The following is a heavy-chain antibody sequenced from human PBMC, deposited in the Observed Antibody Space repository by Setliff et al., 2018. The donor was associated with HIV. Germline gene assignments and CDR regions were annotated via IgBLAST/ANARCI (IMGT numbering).Heavy chain of an antibody. CDR2: ISVSGTDI. Sequence: GSLRLSCAASGFTFSSYAMSWVRQAPGKGLELLSYISVSGTDIKYADSVKGRFTISRDNAKNSLYLQMNSLRAEDTAVYSCARARGGNSEWSYWGQGTLVTVSS. D-gene: IGHD2-15*01. J-gene: IGHJ4*02. CDR3: ARARGGNSEWSY. V-gene: IGHV3-21*05. CDR1: GFTFSSYA.